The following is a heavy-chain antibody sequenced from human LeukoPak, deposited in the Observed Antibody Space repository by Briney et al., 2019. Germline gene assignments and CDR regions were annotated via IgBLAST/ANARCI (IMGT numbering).Heavy chain of an antibody. CDR2: ISSSSSYI. Sequence: GGSLRLSCAASGFTFSSYGMNWIRQPPGKGLEWVSSISSSSSYIYYADSVKGRFTISRDNAKNSLYLQMNSLRAEDTAVYYCARVGQPGSYYYYGMDVWGQGTTVTVSS. D-gene: IGHD1-26*01. CDR1: GFTFSSYG. CDR3: ARVGQPGSYYYYGMDV. V-gene: IGHV3-21*01. J-gene: IGHJ6*02.